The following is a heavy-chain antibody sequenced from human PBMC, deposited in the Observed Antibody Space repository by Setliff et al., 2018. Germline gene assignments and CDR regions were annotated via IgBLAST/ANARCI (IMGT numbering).Heavy chain of an antibody. J-gene: IGHJ6*03. Sequence: ASVKVSCKTSGFRFTSFGFSWVRQAPGQGLEWMGIIYPSGDYTNYAQKFQGRVTMTRDTSTTTVYMELSSLRSEDTAVYYCARERGDIVSTTSYYYYMDVWGKGTTVTVSS. CDR2: IYPSGDYT. CDR1: GFRFTSFG. CDR3: ARERGDIVSTTSYYYYMDV. V-gene: IGHV1-46*01. D-gene: IGHD5-12*01.